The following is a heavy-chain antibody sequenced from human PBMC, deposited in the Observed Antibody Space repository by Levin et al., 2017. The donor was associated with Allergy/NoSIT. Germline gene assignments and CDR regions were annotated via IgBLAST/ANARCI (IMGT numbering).Heavy chain of an antibody. Sequence: LSLTCAASGFTFSSYWMSWVRQAPGKGLEWVANIKQDGSEKYYVDSVKGRFTISRDNAKNSLYLQMNSLRAEDTAVYYCARDLGKGWIQLGFDYWGQGTLVTVSS. V-gene: IGHV3-7*04. CDR1: GFTFSSYW. CDR3: ARDLGKGWIQLGFDY. D-gene: IGHD5-18*01. CDR2: IKQDGSEK. J-gene: IGHJ4*02.